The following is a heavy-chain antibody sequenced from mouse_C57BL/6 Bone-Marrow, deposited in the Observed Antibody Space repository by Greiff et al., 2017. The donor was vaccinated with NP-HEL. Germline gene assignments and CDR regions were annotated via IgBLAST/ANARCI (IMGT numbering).Heavy chain of an antibody. Sequence: VQLQQPGAELVKPGASVKMSCKASGYTFTSYWITWVKQRPGQGLEWIGDIYPGSGSTNYNEKFKSKATLTVDTSSSTAYMQLSSLTSEDSAVYYCAREGRQLRLYYFDYWGQGTTLTVSS. J-gene: IGHJ2*01. CDR1: GYTFTSYW. CDR2: IYPGSGST. CDR3: AREGRQLRLYYFDY. D-gene: IGHD3-2*02. V-gene: IGHV1-55*01.